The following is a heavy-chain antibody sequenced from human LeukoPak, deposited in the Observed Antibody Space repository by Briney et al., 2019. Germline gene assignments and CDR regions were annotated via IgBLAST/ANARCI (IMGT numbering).Heavy chain of an antibody. CDR1: GFTFSSYA. Sequence: PGGSLRLSCAASGFTFSSYAMHWVRQAPGKGLEWVAVISYDGSNKYYADSVKGRFTISRDNSKNTLYLQMNSLRAEDTAVYYCARIRSGYCSSTSCHDYWGQGTLVTVSS. J-gene: IGHJ4*02. CDR3: ARIRSGYCSSTSCHDY. V-gene: IGHV3-30-3*01. CDR2: ISYDGSNK. D-gene: IGHD2-2*01.